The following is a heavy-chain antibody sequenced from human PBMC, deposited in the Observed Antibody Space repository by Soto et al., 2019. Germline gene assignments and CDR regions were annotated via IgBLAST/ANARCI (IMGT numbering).Heavy chain of an antibody. V-gene: IGHV3-23*01. CDR3: ATRGGAAGPYTKYYFDY. CDR1: GFTFSSYA. Sequence: PXGSLILSCTASGFTFSSYAMSWVRQAPGKGLEWVSAISGSGGSTYYADSVKGRFTISRDNSKNTLYLQMNSLRAEDTAVYYCATRGGAAGPYTKYYFDYWGQGTLVTVSS. CDR2: ISGSGGST. D-gene: IGHD6-13*01. J-gene: IGHJ4*02.